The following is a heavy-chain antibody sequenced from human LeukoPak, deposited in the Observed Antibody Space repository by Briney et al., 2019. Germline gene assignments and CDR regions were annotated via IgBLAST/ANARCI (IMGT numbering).Heavy chain of an antibody. Sequence: SQTLSLTCTVSGGSISSGSYYWSWIRQPAGKGLEWIGRIYTSGSTNYNPSLKSRVTISVDTSKKQFSLKLSSVTAADTAVYYCAKAPKPGAITLVRGVRSWYRYMDVWGKGTTVTISS. J-gene: IGHJ6*03. V-gene: IGHV4-61*02. CDR1: GGSISSGSYY. CDR2: IYTSGST. CDR3: AKAPKPGAITLVRGVRSWYRYMDV. D-gene: IGHD3-10*01.